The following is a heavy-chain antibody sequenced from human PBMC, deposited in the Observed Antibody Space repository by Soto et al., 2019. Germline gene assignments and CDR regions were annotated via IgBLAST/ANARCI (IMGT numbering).Heavy chain of an antibody. CDR2: VTWNSGRI. D-gene: IGHD3-3*01. CDR1: GFTFDNYA. CDR3: AKDSTVFGMGRHKAFGC. J-gene: IGHJ3*01. Sequence: LRLSCAASGFTFDNYAMHWVRLVPGKGLEWVSSVTWNSGRIVYADSVKGRFTIYRDNAKNSLYLQMNRLSPEDTALYYCAKDSTVFGMGRHKAFGCWGQGTMVTVSS. V-gene: IGHV3-9*01.